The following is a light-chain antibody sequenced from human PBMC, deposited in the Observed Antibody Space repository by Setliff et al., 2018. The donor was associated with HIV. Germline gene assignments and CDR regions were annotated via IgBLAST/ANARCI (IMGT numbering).Light chain of an antibody. J-gene: IGLJ1*01. CDR3: SSYSRSSTFGV. V-gene: IGLV2-14*03. CDR1: SSDIGGYDY. Sequence: QSALTQPPSASGSPGQSVTTACTGTSSDIGGYDYVSWFQHHPGKAPKLMMSDVTKRPPGVSTRFSGSKSGNTASLTISGLQAQDEADYYCSSYSRSSTFGVFGTGTKVTVL. CDR2: DVT.